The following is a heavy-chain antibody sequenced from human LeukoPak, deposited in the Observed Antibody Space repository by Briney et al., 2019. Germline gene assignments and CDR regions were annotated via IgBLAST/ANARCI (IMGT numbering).Heavy chain of an antibody. D-gene: IGHD2-15*01. CDR1: GFTFSSYA. V-gene: IGHV3-66*01. CDR3: ARAQCSGGSCPGY. CDR2: IYNDGRT. J-gene: IGHJ4*02. Sequence: GGSLRLSCAASGFTFSSYAMSWVRQAPGKGLEWVSVIYNDGRTYYADSVKGRFTISRDKSKNTLYLQMNSLRVEDTAVYYCARAQCSGGSCPGYWGQGTLVTVSS.